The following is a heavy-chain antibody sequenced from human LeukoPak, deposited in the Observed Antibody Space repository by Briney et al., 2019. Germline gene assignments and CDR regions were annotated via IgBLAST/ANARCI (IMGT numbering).Heavy chain of an antibody. D-gene: IGHD1-26*01. V-gene: IGHV3-23*01. CDR2: IYGSGVSI. CDR3: AKDLGWELPAEAY. CDR1: GFTFKNYV. Sequence: PGGSLRLSCVASGFTFKNYVMNWVGQAPGKGREWLATIYGSGVSISYADSVKGRFTISRDNSNNTLYLQMNSLRAEDTAMYYCAKDLGWELPAEAYWGQGILVTVSS. J-gene: IGHJ4*02.